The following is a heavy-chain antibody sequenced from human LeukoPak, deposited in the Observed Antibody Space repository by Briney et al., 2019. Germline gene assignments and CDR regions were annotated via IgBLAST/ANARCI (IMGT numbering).Heavy chain of an antibody. D-gene: IGHD3-10*01. CDR1: GFTFSNYG. CDR3: ARFRSGSYFDAFDI. CDR2: ITGSGGSK. Sequence: GGSLRLSCAASGFTFSNYGMNWVRQAPGKGLEWVSGITGSGGSKYYADSVKGRFTISRDNAKNSLYLQMNSLRAEDTAVYYCARFRSGSYFDAFDIWGQGTMVTVSS. V-gene: IGHV3-23*01. J-gene: IGHJ3*02.